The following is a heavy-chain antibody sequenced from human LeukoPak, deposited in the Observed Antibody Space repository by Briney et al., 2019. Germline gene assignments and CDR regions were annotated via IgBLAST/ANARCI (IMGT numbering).Heavy chain of an antibody. CDR2: IYYSGST. V-gene: IGHV4-39*02. Sequence: SETLSLTCTVSGGSISSSSYYWGWIRQPPGKGLEWIGSIYYSGSTYYNPSLKSRVTISVDTSKNQFSLKLSSVTAADTAVYYCARDRLGRSSSWYHLDYWGQGTLVTVSS. D-gene: IGHD6-13*01. J-gene: IGHJ4*02. CDR1: GGSISSSSYY. CDR3: ARDRLGRSSSWYHLDY.